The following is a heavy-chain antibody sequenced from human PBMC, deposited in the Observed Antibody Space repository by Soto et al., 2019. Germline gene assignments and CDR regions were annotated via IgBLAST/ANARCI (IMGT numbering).Heavy chain of an antibody. D-gene: IGHD3-10*01. Sequence: GGSLRLSCAASGFTFSDHYMDWVRQAPGKGLEWVGRSRNKANSYTTEYAASVKGRFTISRDVSESSLYLQMESLKTEDTAVYYCARGPYGSGTYYYFDYWGQGTLVTVSS. CDR3: ARGPYGSGTYYYFDY. CDR2: SRNKANSYTT. J-gene: IGHJ4*02. V-gene: IGHV3-72*01. CDR1: GFTFSDHY.